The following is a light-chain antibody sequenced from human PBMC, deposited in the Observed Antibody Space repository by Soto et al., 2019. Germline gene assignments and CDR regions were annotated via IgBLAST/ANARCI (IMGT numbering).Light chain of an antibody. Sequence: EIVITQSPATLSVSPGERATLSCRASQSVSSNLAWYQQKPGQAPRLLIHGSSTRATGFPARFSGSGSGTEFTLTISSXQSEDFAVYYCQQYDNWPWTFGQGTKVDTK. J-gene: IGKJ1*01. CDR3: QQYDNWPWT. CDR1: QSVSSN. CDR2: GSS. V-gene: IGKV3-15*01.